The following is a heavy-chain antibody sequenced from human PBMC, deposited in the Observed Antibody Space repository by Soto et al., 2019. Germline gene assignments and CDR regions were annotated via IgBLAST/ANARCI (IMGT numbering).Heavy chain of an antibody. CDR3: ARDYYDSSGYYTPGD. D-gene: IGHD3-22*01. V-gene: IGHV1-18*01. CDR2: ISAYNGNT. CDR1: GYTFTSYG. Sequence: QVQLVQSGAEVKKPGASVKVSCKASGYTFTSYGISWVRQAPGQGLEWMGWISAYNGNTNYAQKLQGRVTMTTDTSTSTDYMELRSLRSDDTAVYYCARDYYDSSGYYTPGDWGQGTLVTVYS. J-gene: IGHJ4*02.